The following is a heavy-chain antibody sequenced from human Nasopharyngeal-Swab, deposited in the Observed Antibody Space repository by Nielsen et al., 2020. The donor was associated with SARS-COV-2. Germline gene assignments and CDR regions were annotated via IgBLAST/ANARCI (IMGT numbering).Heavy chain of an antibody. CDR2: MNPNSGNT. Sequence: ASVKVSCKASGYTFTSYDINWVRQATGHGLEWMGWMNPNSGNTGYAQKFQGRVTMTRNTSISTAYMELSSLRSEDTAVYYCARDGSIAVAGYYYYYGMDVWGQGTTVTVSS. CDR3: ARDGSIAVAGYYYYYGMDV. CDR1: GYTFTSYD. V-gene: IGHV1-8*01. D-gene: IGHD6-19*01. J-gene: IGHJ6*02.